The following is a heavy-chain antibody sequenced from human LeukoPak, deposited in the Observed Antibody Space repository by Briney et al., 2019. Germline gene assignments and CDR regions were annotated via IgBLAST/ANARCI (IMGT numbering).Heavy chain of an antibody. D-gene: IGHD1-26*01. CDR2: IYYSGST. V-gene: IGHV4-59*01. J-gene: IGHJ4*02. CDR1: GGSISSYY. CDR3: ARQGYTASYYFLDF. Sequence: PSETLSLTCTVSGGSISSYYWSWIRQPPGKGLEWIGYIYYSGSTNYNPSLKSRVTISVDTSKNQFSLKLSSVTAADTAVYFCARQGYTASYYFLDFWSQGTLVTVSP.